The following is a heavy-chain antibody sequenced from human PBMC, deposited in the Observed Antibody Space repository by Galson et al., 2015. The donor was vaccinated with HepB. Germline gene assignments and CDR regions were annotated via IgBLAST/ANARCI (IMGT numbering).Heavy chain of an antibody. CDR2: ISAYNRKT. V-gene: IGHV1-18*01. CDR1: GYTFSTYS. D-gene: IGHD2-15*01. Sequence: SVKVSCKVSGYTFSTYSVTWVRQAPGQGLEWMGWISAYNRKTNYAQKFQGRVTMTTDTSTRTVYMELRRLRSDDTAIYYCARGALVVGVAATLNNWFDPWGQGTLVTVSS. CDR3: ARGALVVGVAATLNNWFDP. J-gene: IGHJ5*02.